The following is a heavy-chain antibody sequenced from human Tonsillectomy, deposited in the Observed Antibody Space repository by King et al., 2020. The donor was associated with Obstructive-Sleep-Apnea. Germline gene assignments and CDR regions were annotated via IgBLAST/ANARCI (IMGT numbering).Heavy chain of an antibody. Sequence: QLVQSGTEVKKPGASVNVSCKASGYTFINYYIHWVRQAPGQGLEWMGTINPSGSRTSYAQKFRDRVTMTRDTSTTTVHMELITLTFEDTAVYYCARSYCGGDCFPAYWGQGTLVTVSS. CDR1: GYTFINYY. CDR2: INPSGSRT. D-gene: IGHD2-21*02. V-gene: IGHV1-46*01. CDR3: ARSYCGGDCFPAY. J-gene: IGHJ4*02.